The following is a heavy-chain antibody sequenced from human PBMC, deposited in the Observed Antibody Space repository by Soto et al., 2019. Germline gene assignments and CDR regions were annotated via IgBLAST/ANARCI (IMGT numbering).Heavy chain of an antibody. J-gene: IGHJ4*02. CDR3: ARGLSGGSPGGDY. D-gene: IGHD1-26*01. CDR1: GFTFNNYG. CDR2: ISTYGDNT. Sequence: ASVKVSCKAAGFTFNNYGLTWVRQAPGQGLEWMGWISTYGDNTNYAPKFQGRVTITRDTSASTAYMELSSLRSEDTAVYYCARGLSGGSPGGDYWGQGTLVTVSS. V-gene: IGHV1-18*01.